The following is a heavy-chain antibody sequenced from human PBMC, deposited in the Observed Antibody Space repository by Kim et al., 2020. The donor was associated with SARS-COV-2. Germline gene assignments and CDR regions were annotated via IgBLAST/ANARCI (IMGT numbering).Heavy chain of an antibody. V-gene: IGHV3-74*03. CDR3: ARGSGYFGFDY. Sequence: YADSVRGRFTISRDNAKNTLYLQMNNLRAEDLAVYYCARGSGYFGFDYWGQAALVTVSS. D-gene: IGHD3-22*01. J-gene: IGHJ4*02.